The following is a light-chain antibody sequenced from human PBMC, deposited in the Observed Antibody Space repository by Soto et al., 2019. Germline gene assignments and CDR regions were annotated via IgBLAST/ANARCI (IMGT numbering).Light chain of an antibody. CDR3: QQYGSSLT. J-gene: IGKJ4*01. Sequence: EIVMTQSPATLSVSPGEGATLSCRASQSVSSYLAWYQQKPGQAPRLLIYDASNRATGIPARFSGSGSGTDFTLTINSLEPEDFAVYYCQQYGSSLTFGGGTKV. CDR2: DAS. CDR1: QSVSSY. V-gene: IGKV3-11*01.